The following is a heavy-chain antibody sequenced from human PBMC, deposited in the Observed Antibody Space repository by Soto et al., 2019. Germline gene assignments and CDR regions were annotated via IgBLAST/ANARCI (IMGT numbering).Heavy chain of an antibody. J-gene: IGHJ6*02. CDR2: ISGSGGST. V-gene: IGHV3-23*01. CDR3: AKDLNFGVVIIGYYYYGMDV. CDR1: GFTFSSYA. D-gene: IGHD3-3*01. Sequence: VQLLESGGGLVQPGGSLRLSCAASGFTFSSYAMSWVRQAPGKGLEWVSAISGSGGSTYYADSVKGRFTISRDNSKNTLYLQMNSLRAEDTAVYYCAKDLNFGVVIIGYYYYGMDVWGQGTTVTVSS.